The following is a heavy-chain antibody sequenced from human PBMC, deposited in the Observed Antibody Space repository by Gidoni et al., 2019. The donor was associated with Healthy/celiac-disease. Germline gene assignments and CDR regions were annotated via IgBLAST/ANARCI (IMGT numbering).Heavy chain of an antibody. CDR3: AVTKDQRLRFNY. CDR1: GGSISSYY. Sequence: QVQLQESGPGLVKPSETLSLTCTVSGGSISSYYWSWIRTPPGKGLEWIGYIYYYWSTNYNPSLKSRVTISVDTSKNQVSLKLSSVNAADTAVYYCAVTKDQRLRFNYWGQGTLVTVSS. D-gene: IGHD6-25*01. CDR2: IYYYWST. J-gene: IGHJ4*02. V-gene: IGHV4-59*01.